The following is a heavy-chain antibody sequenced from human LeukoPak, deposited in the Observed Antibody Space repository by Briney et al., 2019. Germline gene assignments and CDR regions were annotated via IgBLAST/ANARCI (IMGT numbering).Heavy chain of an antibody. CDR3: AKAPIKYTSSSDTLDI. D-gene: IGHD6-6*01. J-gene: IGHJ3*02. V-gene: IGHV3-7*03. Sequence: PGGSLRLSCAASGFTFSSYWMSWVRQAPGKGLEWVANIKQDGSEKYYVDSVKGRFTISRDNAKNSLYLQMNSLRADDTAVYYCAKAPIKYTSSSDTLDIWGQGTMVTVSS. CDR1: GFTFSSYW. CDR2: IKQDGSEK.